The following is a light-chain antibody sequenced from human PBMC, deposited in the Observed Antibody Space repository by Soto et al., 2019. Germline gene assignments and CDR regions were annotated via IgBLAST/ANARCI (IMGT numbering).Light chain of an antibody. CDR2: ENN. J-gene: IGLJ1*01. CDR1: SSNIGSNT. V-gene: IGLV1-44*01. Sequence: QSVLTQPPSASGTPGQRITISCSGSSSNIGSNTVNWYQHLPGTAPKLLIYENNQRPSGVPDRFSGSNSGTSASLAISGLQSEDEADYYCAAWDDSLTGFYVFGTGTKVTVL. CDR3: AAWDDSLTGFYV.